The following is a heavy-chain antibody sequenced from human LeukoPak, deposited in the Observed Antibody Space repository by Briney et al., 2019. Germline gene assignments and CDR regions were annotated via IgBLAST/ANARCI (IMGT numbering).Heavy chain of an antibody. D-gene: IGHD4-17*01. CDR1: GGSISSSNW. CDR2: IYHSGKI. V-gene: IGHV4-4*02. Sequence: SETLSLTCAVSGGSISSSNWWSWVRQPPGKGLEWIGEIYHSGKINYNPSLKSRVTISVDKSKNQFSLRLSSVTAADTAVFYCARGGEPEATVTTDYYFDSWGQGILVTVSS. J-gene: IGHJ4*02. CDR3: ARGGEPEATVTTDYYFDS.